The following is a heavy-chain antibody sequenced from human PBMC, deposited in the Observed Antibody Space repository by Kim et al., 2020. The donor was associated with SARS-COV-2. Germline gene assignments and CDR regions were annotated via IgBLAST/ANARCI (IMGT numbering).Heavy chain of an antibody. J-gene: IGHJ6*02. V-gene: IGHV3-9*01. Sequence: ADSVKGRFTISRDNAKSSLYLQMNSLRAEETALYYCAKDRRSGWFSSLDVWGQGTTVTVSS. D-gene: IGHD6-19*01. CDR3: AKDRRSGWFSSLDV.